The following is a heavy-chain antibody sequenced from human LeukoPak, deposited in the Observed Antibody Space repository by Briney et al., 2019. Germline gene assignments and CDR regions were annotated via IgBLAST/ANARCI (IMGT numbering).Heavy chain of an antibody. Sequence: PGGSLRLSCAASGFTFSSYSMNWVRQAPGKGLEWVSSISSSSSYIYYADSVKGRFTISRDNAKNSLYLQMNSLRAEDTAVYYCAFGGVVRTQFDYWGQGTLVTVSS. J-gene: IGHJ4*02. CDR2: ISSSSSYI. CDR1: GFTFSSYS. V-gene: IGHV3-21*01. D-gene: IGHD3-16*01. CDR3: AFGGVVRTQFDY.